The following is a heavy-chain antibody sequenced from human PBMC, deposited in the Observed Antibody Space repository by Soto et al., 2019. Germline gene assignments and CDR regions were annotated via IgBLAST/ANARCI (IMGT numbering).Heavy chain of an antibody. CDR2: ISYDGSHK. CDR3: AKDRLSAIGSYSFGMDV. Sequence: QVQLVESGGAVVQPGRSLRLSCAASGFTFSGYGMHWVRQAAGKGLEWVAVISYDGSHKYYADSVKGRFTISRDNSKNTLYLQTNTLREEDSAVYYCAKDRLSAIGSYSFGMDVWGQGTKVTVSS. V-gene: IGHV3-30*18. D-gene: IGHD6-6*01. J-gene: IGHJ6*02. CDR1: GFTFSGYG.